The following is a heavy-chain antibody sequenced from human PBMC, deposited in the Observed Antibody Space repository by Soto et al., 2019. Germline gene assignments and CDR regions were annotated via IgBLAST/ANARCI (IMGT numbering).Heavy chain of an antibody. CDR1: GFTVSSNY. Sequence: PGGSLRLSCAASGFTVSSNYMSWVRQAPGKGLEWVSVIYSGGSTYYADSVKGRFTISRDNSKNTLYLQMNSLRAEDTAVYYCARDLLVLDYYYYYGMDVWGQGTTVTVSS. V-gene: IGHV3-66*01. CDR3: ARDLLVLDYYYYYGMDV. CDR2: IYSGGST. J-gene: IGHJ6*02. D-gene: IGHD6-6*01.